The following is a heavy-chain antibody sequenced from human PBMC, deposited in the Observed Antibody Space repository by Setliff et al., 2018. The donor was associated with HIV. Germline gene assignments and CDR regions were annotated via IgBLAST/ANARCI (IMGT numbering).Heavy chain of an antibody. V-gene: IGHV4-4*08. CDR1: SGSVSGYY. J-gene: IGHJ6*03. D-gene: IGHD3-3*01. Sequence: SETLSLTCSVSSGSVSGYYWGWIRQPPGKELEWIGYIHSSGSTIYNLSLRSRVTISVDTSKNLFSLKMTSVTAADTAVYYCAGNQNWNGYAFPYIDVWGKGTTVTVSS. CDR3: AGNQNWNGYAFPYIDV. CDR2: IHSSGST.